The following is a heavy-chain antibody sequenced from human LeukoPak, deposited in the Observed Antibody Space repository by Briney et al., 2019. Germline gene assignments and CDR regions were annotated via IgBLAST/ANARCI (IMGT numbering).Heavy chain of an antibody. D-gene: IGHD4-17*01. V-gene: IGHV4-59*08. CDR2: IYYSGST. CDR1: GGSISSYY. Sequence: SETLSLTCTVSGGSISSYYWSWIRQPPGKGLEWIGYIYYSGSTNYNPSLKSRVTISVDTSKNQFSLKLSSVTAADTAVYYCARSPYGDYTLDYWGQGTLVTVSS. J-gene: IGHJ4*02. CDR3: ARSPYGDYTLDY.